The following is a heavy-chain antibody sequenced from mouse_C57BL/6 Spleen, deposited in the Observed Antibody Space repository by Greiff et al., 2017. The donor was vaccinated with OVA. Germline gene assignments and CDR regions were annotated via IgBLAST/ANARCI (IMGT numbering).Heavy chain of an antibody. CDR1: GFNIKDYY. CDR2: IDPEDGDT. V-gene: IGHV14-1*01. J-gene: IGHJ4*01. Sequence: VQLQQSGAELVRPGASVKLSCTASGFNIKDYYMHWVKQRPEQGLEWIGRIDPEDGDTEYAPKFQGKATMTADTSSNTAYLQLSSLTSEDTAVYYCTLGSSYERGAMDYWGQGTSVTVSS. D-gene: IGHD1-1*01. CDR3: TLGSSYERGAMDY.